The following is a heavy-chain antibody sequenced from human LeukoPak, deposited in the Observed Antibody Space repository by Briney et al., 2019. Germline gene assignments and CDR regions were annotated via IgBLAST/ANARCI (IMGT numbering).Heavy chain of an antibody. CDR3: AKDPARYCSSTSCFRGFDP. Sequence: GGSLRLSCAASGFTFSSYGMHWVRQAPGKGLEWVAFIRYDGSNKYYADSVKGRFTISRDNSKNTLYLQMNSLRAEDTAVHYCAKDPARYCSSTSCFRGFDPWGQGTLVTVSS. CDR1: GFTFSSYG. D-gene: IGHD2-2*01. CDR2: IRYDGSNK. V-gene: IGHV3-30*02. J-gene: IGHJ5*02.